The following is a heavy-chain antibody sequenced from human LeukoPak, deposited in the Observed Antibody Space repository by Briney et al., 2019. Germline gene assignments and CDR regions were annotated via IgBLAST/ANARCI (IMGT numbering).Heavy chain of an antibody. Sequence: PGGSLRLSCAASGFTFSSYAMSWVRQAPGKGLEWVSAISGSGGSTYYADSVKGRFTISRDNSKNTLYLQMNSLRAEDAAVYYCAKHSSGWYYFDYWGQGTLVTVSS. CDR3: AKHSSGWYYFDY. CDR1: GFTFSSYA. V-gene: IGHV3-23*01. D-gene: IGHD6-19*01. J-gene: IGHJ4*02. CDR2: ISGSGGST.